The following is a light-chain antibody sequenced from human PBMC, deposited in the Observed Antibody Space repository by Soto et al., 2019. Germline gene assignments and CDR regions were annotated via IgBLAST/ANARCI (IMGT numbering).Light chain of an antibody. CDR3: QQYGSSSWT. CDR1: QSVSSSY. V-gene: IGKV3-20*01. Sequence: EIVLTQSPGTLSLSPGEKATLYCRASQSVSSSYLAWYQQKPGQAPRLLIYGASSRATGIPDRFSGSGSGTDFTLTICRLEPEDFAVYYCQQYGSSSWTFGQGTKVDIK. CDR2: GAS. J-gene: IGKJ1*01.